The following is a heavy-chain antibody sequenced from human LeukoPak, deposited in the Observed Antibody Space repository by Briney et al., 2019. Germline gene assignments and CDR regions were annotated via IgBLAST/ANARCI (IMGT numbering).Heavy chain of an antibody. J-gene: IGHJ4*02. Sequence: PGGSLTLSCTPSGFTFSTYAMSWVRQAPGKGLEWVSAISGSGGSTYYADSVKGRFTISRDNSKNTLYLQMNSLRAEDTAVYYCAKDQARDIVVVVAATNFDYWGQGTLVTVSS. V-gene: IGHV3-23*01. D-gene: IGHD2-15*01. CDR3: AKDQARDIVVVVAATNFDY. CDR1: GFTFSTYA. CDR2: ISGSGGST.